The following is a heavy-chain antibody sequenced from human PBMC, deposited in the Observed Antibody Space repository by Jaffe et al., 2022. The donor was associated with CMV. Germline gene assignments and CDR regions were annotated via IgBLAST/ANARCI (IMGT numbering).Heavy chain of an antibody. D-gene: IGHD3-3*01. V-gene: IGHV1-18*04. CDR2: ISAYNGNT. J-gene: IGHJ5*02. Sequence: QVQLVQSGAEVKKPGASVKVSCKASGYTFTSYGISWVRQAPGQGLEWMGWISAYNGNTNYAQKLQGRVTMTTDTSTSTAYMELRSLRSDDTAVYYCARDPRVKYDFWSGYPIQGNWFDPWGQGTLVTVSS. CDR3: ARDPRVKYDFWSGYPIQGNWFDP. CDR1: GYTFTSYG.